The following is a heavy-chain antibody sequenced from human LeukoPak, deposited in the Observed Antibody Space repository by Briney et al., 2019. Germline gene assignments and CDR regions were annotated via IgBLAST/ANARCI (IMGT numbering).Heavy chain of an antibody. D-gene: IGHD3-16*01. J-gene: IGHJ5*02. CDR3: ARDGIMITFGGVTNWFDP. CDR2: IIPIFGTA. Sequence: SVKVSCKASGGTFSSYAISWVRQAPGQGLEWMGGIIPIFGTANYAQKFQGRVTITADESTSTAYMELSSLRSDDTAVYYCARDGIMITFGGVTNWFDPWGQGTLVTVSS. V-gene: IGHV1-69*01. CDR1: GGTFSSYA.